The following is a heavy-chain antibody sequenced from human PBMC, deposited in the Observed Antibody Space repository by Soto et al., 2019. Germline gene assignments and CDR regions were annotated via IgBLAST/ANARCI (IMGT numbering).Heavy chain of an antibody. J-gene: IGHJ6*02. V-gene: IGHV4-34*01. CDR1: GGSVNGYY. CDR2: INHTGGT. CDR3: ARVVVDIVVVVAAWGAWGMDV. D-gene: IGHD2-15*01. Sequence: SETLSLTCAVYGGSVNGYYWNWIRQPPGKGLEWIGEINHTGGTHYNPSLKSRVTMSVDTSKNQFSLKLSSVTAADTAVYYCARVVVDIVVVVAAWGAWGMDVWGQGTTVTVSS.